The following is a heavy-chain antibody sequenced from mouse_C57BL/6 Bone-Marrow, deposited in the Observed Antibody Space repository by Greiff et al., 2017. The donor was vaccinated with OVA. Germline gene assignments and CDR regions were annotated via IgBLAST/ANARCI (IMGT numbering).Heavy chain of an antibody. CDR2: IDPENGDT. D-gene: IGHD1-1*01. Sequence: EVQLQESGAELVRPGASVKLSCTASGFNIKDDYMHWVKQRPEQGLEWIGWIDPENGDTEYASKFQGKATITADTSSNTAYLQLSSLTSEDTAVYYCTTLLLRKDYWGQGTTLTVSS. J-gene: IGHJ2*01. V-gene: IGHV14-4*01. CDR1: GFNIKDDY. CDR3: TTLLLRKDY.